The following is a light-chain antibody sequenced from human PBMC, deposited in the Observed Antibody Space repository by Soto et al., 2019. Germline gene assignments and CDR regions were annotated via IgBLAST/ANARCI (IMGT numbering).Light chain of an antibody. Sequence: QSVLTQPPSASGTPGQRVTISCSGGNSNIGTNYVYWYQHLPGATPKLLIYRNNHRPSGVPDRFSASKSGTSASLAINGLRSADEANYYCAGWDDSLHGLVFGTGTKLTVL. CDR3: AGWDDSLHGLV. CDR1: NSNIGTNY. J-gene: IGLJ1*01. CDR2: RNN. V-gene: IGLV1-47*01.